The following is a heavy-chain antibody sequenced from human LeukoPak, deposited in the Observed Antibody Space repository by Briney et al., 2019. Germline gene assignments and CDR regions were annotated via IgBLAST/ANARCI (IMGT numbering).Heavy chain of an antibody. CDR3: VRARGYFVPDS. CDR1: GDSFTKYY. J-gene: IGHJ4*02. D-gene: IGHD3-22*01. Sequence: PSETLSLTCTVSGDSFTKYYWNWIRQALGKRLEWIGYVSGSGSTKYNPSLKSRVSMSADTSKNQLSLQLTSLSAADTAVYYCVRARGYFVPDSWGPGTLVTVSS. V-gene: IGHV4-59*01. CDR2: VSGSGST.